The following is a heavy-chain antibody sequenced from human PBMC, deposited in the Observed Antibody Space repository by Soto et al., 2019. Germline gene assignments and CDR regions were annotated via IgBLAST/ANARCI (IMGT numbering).Heavy chain of an antibody. CDR1: GGSISSGGYY. J-gene: IGHJ5*01. V-gene: IGHV4-31*03. Sequence: SETLSLTCTVSGGSISSGGYYWSWIRQHPGKGLEWIGYIYYSGSTYYNPSLKSRVTISVDTSKNHFSLKLSSVTVADTAVYYCARNASGRGWLDSWGQGTLVTVSS. D-gene: IGHD3-10*01. CDR3: ARNASGRGWLDS. CDR2: IYYSGST.